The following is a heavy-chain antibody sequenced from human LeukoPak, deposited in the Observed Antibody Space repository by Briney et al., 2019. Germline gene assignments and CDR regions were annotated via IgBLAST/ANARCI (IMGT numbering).Heavy chain of an antibody. Sequence: SETLSLTCAVYGGSFSGYYWSWIRPPPGKGLESIGEINHSGSTNYSPSFKSRVSISVDTSKNQCSLKLSSVTAADTAVYYCAREGRSSSKDYPNWFDPWGQGTLVTVSS. J-gene: IGHJ5*02. CDR1: GGSFSGYY. V-gene: IGHV4-34*01. D-gene: IGHD6-13*01. CDR2: INHSGST. CDR3: AREGRSSSKDYPNWFDP.